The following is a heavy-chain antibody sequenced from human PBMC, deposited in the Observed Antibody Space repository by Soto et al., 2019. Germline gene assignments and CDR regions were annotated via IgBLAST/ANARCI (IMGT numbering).Heavy chain of an antibody. CDR3: ARFIFGKGSGWPYIDY. V-gene: IGHV1-69*01. Sequence: QVQLVQSGAEVKKPGSSVKVSCTASGGTFSSYAISWVRQAPGQGLEWMGGIIPIFGTANYAQKFQGRVTITADESTSTAYMELSSLRSEDTAVYYCARFIFGKGSGWPYIDYWGQGTLVTVSS. CDR2: IIPIFGTA. CDR1: GGTFSSYA. J-gene: IGHJ4*02. D-gene: IGHD6-19*01.